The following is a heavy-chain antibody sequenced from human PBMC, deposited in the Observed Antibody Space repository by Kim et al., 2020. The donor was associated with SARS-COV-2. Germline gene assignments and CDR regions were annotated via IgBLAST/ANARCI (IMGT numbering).Heavy chain of an antibody. V-gene: IGHV1-3*01. CDR3: ARSLRSASPDDY. J-gene: IGHJ4*02. Sequence: KYSHEFQSRVTITRDTAASTAYMGRSSLRSEDTAVYYCARSLRSASPDDYWGQGTLVTVSS. D-gene: IGHD6-6*01.